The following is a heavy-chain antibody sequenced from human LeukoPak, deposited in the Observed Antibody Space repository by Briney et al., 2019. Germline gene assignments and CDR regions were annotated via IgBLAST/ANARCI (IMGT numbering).Heavy chain of an antibody. V-gene: IGHV3-7*03. Sequence: KSGGSLRLSCAASGFALSSHWMTWVRQVPGRGPEWVANVNRDGSETYYLDSVKGRFTISKDNAKNSLYLQMNSLRAEDTVLYHCARNNGMDVWGQGTTVIVSS. CDR2: VNRDGSET. CDR1: GFALSSHW. CDR3: ARNNGMDV. J-gene: IGHJ6*02.